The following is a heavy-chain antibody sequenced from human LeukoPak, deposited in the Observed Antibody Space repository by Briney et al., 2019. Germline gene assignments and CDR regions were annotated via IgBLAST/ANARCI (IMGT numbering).Heavy chain of an antibody. J-gene: IGHJ5*02. V-gene: IGHV4-59*01. CDR2: IYYSGST. D-gene: IGHD6-19*01. CDR1: GGSISSYY. CDR3: ARGRIAVAPEFDP. Sequence: SETLSLACTVSGGSISSYYWSWIRQPPGKGLEWIGYIYYSGSTNYNPSLKSRVTISVDTSKNQFSLKLSSVTAADTVVYYCARGRIAVAPEFDPWGQGTLVTVSS.